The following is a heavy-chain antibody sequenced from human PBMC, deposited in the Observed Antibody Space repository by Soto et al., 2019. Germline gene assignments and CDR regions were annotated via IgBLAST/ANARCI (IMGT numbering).Heavy chain of an antibody. CDR3: AKGPLRFLEWGYYFDY. D-gene: IGHD3-3*01. V-gene: IGHV3-9*01. CDR1: GFTFDDYA. Sequence: EVQLVESGGGLVQPGRSLRLSCAASGFTFDDYAMHWFRQAPGKGLEWVPGISWNSGSIGYADSVKGRFTISRDNAKKSLYLQMISLRAGDTALYYCAKGPLRFLEWGYYFDYWGQGTLVTVSS. CDR2: ISWNSGSI. J-gene: IGHJ4*02.